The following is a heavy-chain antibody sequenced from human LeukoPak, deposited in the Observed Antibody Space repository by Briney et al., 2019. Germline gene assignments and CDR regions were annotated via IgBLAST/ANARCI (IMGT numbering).Heavy chain of an antibody. V-gene: IGHV1-18*01. Sequence: ASVKVSCKASDYPFTSYGITWVRQAPGQGLEWMGWISAYNGNTNYAQKLQGRITLTTDTSTTTADMELRSLRSDDTAVYYCARGGSSGWRTPNDDYWGQGTLVTVSS. CDR3: ARGGSSGWRTPNDDY. J-gene: IGHJ4*02. CDR1: DYPFTSYG. CDR2: ISAYNGNT. D-gene: IGHD6-19*01.